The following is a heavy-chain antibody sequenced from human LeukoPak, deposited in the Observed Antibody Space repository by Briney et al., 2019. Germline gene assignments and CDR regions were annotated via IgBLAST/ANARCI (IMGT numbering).Heavy chain of an antibody. Sequence: EASVKVSCKVSGYTLTELSMHWVRQAPGKGLEWMGGFDPEDGETIYAQKFQGRVTMTEDTSTDTAYMELSSLRSGDTAVYLCGRGDDAFDIWGQGTMVTVSS. D-gene: IGHD3-10*01. CDR1: GYTLTELS. J-gene: IGHJ3*02. CDR3: GRGDDAFDI. V-gene: IGHV1-24*01. CDR2: FDPEDGET.